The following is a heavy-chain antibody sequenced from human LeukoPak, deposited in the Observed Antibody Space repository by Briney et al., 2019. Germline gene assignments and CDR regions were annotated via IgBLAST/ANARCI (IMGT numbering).Heavy chain of an antibody. CDR2: IQSKTDGGTT. D-gene: IGHD1-26*01. Sequence: GGSLRLSCAASGFTFSNAWMSWVRQAPGKGLEWVGHIQSKTDGGTTDYAAPVKGRFTISRDDSKDTLYLQMNSLKTEDTATYYCTSYSPSDYWGQGTLVTVSS. V-gene: IGHV3-15*01. J-gene: IGHJ4*02. CDR3: TSYSPSDY. CDR1: GFTFSNAW.